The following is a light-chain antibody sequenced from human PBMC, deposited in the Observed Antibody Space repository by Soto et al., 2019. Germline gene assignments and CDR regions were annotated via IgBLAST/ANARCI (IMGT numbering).Light chain of an antibody. CDR1: SSDVGGYNY. V-gene: IGLV2-8*01. Sequence: QSALTQPPSASGSPGQSVAISCTGTSSDVGGYNYVSWYQQHPGKAPKLMIYEVNKRSSGVPDRFSGSKSGNTASLTVSGLQAEDDDYYYCSSYAGSSNVFGTGTKLTVL. CDR3: SSYAGSSNV. CDR2: EVN. J-gene: IGLJ1*01.